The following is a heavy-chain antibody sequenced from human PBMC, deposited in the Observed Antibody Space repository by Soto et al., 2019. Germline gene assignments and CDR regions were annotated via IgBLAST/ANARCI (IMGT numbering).Heavy chain of an antibody. D-gene: IGHD5-12*01. CDR2: IYHSGST. Sequence: QLQLQESGSGLVKPSQTLSLTCAVSGGSISSGGSSWSWIRQPPGKGLEWIGYIYHSGSTYYKPSLKSRVTTSGDRSKTQFSRQLSSATAADTAVYYCAAGGGLPRYFWGQGTLVTVSS. CDR1: GGSISSGGSS. J-gene: IGHJ4*02. CDR3: AAGGGLPRYF. V-gene: IGHV4-30-2*01.